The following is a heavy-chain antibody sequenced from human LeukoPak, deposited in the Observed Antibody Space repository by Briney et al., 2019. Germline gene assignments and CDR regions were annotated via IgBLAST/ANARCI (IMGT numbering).Heavy chain of an antibody. V-gene: IGHV5-51*01. Sequence: GQSLKISCKGSGYSFPNYWIAWVRQMPGKGLEWMCIIYPDDSATRYSPSFQGQVTISADKSISTAYLQWSSLKASDTAIYYCARRAGNSGYVSDAFDIWGQGTMVTASS. J-gene: IGHJ3*02. CDR1: GYSFPNYW. CDR3: ARRAGNSGYVSDAFDI. D-gene: IGHD3-22*01. CDR2: IYPDDSAT.